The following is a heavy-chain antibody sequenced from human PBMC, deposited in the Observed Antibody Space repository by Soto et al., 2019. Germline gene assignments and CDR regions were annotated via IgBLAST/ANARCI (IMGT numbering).Heavy chain of an antibody. V-gene: IGHV3-66*01. CDR3: ARDPGRSDGPD. Sequence: EVPLVESGGGLVQPGGSLRLSCAASGFTVSSNYMSWVRQAPGKGLEWVSVIYSGGSTYYADSVKGRFTISRDNSKNTLYRQQKSLRAEDTAVYYCARDPGRSDGPDWGQGTLVTVSS. CDR1: GFTVSSNY. CDR2: IYSGGST. J-gene: IGHJ4*02. D-gene: IGHD1-26*01.